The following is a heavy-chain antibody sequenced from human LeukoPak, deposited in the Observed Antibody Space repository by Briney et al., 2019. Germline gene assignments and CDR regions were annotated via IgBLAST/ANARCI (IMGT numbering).Heavy chain of an antibody. D-gene: IGHD3-10*01. Sequence: VSVKVSCKASGYTFTGYYMHWVRQAPGQGLEWMGWINPNSGGTNYAQKFQGRVTMTRDTSISTAYMELSRLRSDDTAVYYCAREGLLWFGDPPRTYDYWGQGTLVTVSS. CDR2: INPNSGGT. J-gene: IGHJ4*02. CDR3: AREGLLWFGDPPRTYDY. CDR1: GYTFTGYY. V-gene: IGHV1-2*02.